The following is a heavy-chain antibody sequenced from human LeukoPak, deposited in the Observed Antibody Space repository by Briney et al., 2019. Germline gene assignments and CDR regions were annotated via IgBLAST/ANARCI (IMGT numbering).Heavy chain of an antibody. Sequence: GESLKISCKGSGYSFTSYWIGWVRQMPGKGLEWMGIIYPGDSDTRYSPSFQGQVTISADKSISTAYLQWNSLKASDTAMYYCARSEGFWSGYYPFDYWGQGTLVTVSS. D-gene: IGHD3-3*01. CDR2: IYPGDSDT. CDR1: GYSFTSYW. CDR3: ARSEGFWSGYYPFDY. V-gene: IGHV5-51*01. J-gene: IGHJ4*02.